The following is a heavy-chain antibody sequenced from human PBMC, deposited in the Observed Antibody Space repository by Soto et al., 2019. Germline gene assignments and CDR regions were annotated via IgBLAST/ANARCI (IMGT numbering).Heavy chain of an antibody. D-gene: IGHD1-26*01. Sequence: PSETLSLTCTVSGGSVSSGSYYWGWIRQPPGKGLEWIGNIHYSGSTYYNPSLKSRVTISVDKSKNQFSLKLSSVTAADTAVYYCARVSGSYYYGMDVWGQGTTVTVSS. CDR2: IHYSGST. CDR3: ARVSGSYYYGMDV. CDR1: GGSVSSGSYY. J-gene: IGHJ6*02. V-gene: IGHV4-39*07.